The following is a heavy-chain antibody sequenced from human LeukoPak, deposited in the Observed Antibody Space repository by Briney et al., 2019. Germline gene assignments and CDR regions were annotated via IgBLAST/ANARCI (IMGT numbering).Heavy chain of an antibody. J-gene: IGHJ4*02. Sequence: SETLSLTCTVSGGSISSSGYYWGWIRQPPGKGLEWIGSIYYSGSTFYNTSLKSRVTISVDTSKNQFSLKLSSVTAADTAVYYCARRVQWLAGEDYWGQGSLVTVSS. CDR3: ARRVQWLAGEDY. CDR2: IYYSGST. CDR1: GGSISSSGYY. D-gene: IGHD6-19*01. V-gene: IGHV4-39*07.